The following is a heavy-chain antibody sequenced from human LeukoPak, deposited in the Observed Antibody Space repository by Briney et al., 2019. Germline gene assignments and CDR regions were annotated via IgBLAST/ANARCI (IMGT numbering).Heavy chain of an antibody. CDR2: ISSSGSTI. CDR1: GFTFSDYY. Sequence: GGSLRLSCAASGFTFSDYYMSWIRQAPGKGLEWVSYISSSGSTIYYADSVKGRFTISRDNAKNSLYLQMNSLRAEDTAVYYCARALITMVRGQDVVDAFDIWGQGTMVTVSS. V-gene: IGHV3-11*01. D-gene: IGHD3-10*01. J-gene: IGHJ3*02. CDR3: ARALITMVRGQDVVDAFDI.